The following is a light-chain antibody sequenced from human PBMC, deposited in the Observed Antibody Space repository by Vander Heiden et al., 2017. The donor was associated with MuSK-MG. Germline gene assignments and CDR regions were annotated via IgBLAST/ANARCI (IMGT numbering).Light chain of an antibody. V-gene: IGKV1-39*01. J-gene: IGKJ1*01. Sequence: DIQMTQSPSSLSASVGDSVTITCRASQNISSYLNWYQQKPGKAPKLLIYTASSLQSGVPSRFSGSGSGTDFTLTISSLQPEDFATYYCQQSYSTPWTFGQGTKVEVK. CDR2: TAS. CDR3: QQSYSTPWT. CDR1: QNISSY.